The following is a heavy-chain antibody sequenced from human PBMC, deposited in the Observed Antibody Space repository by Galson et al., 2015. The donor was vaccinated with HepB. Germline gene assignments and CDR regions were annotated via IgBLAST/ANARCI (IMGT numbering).Heavy chain of an antibody. CDR3: ARSDYSNYGRGFYFDY. Sequence: SVKVSCKASGGTFSSYAISWVRQAPGQGLEWMGGIIPIFGTANYAQKFQGRVTITADESTSTAYMELSSLRSEDTAVYYCARSDYSNYGRGFYFDYWGQGTLVTVSS. CDR2: IIPIFGTA. D-gene: IGHD4-11*01. V-gene: IGHV1-69*13. J-gene: IGHJ4*02. CDR1: GGTFSSYA.